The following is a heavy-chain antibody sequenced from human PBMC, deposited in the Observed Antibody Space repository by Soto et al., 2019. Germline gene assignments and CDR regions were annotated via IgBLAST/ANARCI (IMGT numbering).Heavy chain of an antibody. Sequence: QVQLQESGPGLVKPSQTLSLTCTVSGGSISSGGYYWSWIRQHPGKGLEWIGYIYYSGSTYYNPSLKSRVTISVDTSKNQFSLKLSSVTAADTAVYYCARGVTIFGVAKSGWFDPWGQGTLFTVSS. V-gene: IGHV4-31*03. J-gene: IGHJ5*02. CDR3: ARGVTIFGVAKSGWFDP. D-gene: IGHD3-3*01. CDR1: GGSISSGGYY. CDR2: IYYSGST.